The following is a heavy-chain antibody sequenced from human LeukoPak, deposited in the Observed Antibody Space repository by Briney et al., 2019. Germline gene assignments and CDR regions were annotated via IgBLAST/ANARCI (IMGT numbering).Heavy chain of an antibody. Sequence: GASVKVSCKASGYTFTGYYIHWVRQAPGHGLEWMGWINPNSGGTNYAQKFQGRVTMTRDTSISTAYMELSRLRSDDTAVYYCAREELVYSYYYYYMDVWGKGTTVTVSS. D-gene: IGHD1-1*01. CDR1: GYTFTGYY. V-gene: IGHV1-2*02. CDR2: INPNSGGT. CDR3: AREELVYSYYYYYMDV. J-gene: IGHJ6*03.